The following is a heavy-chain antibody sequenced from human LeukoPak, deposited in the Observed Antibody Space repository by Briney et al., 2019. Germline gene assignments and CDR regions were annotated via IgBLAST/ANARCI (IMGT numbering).Heavy chain of an antibody. Sequence: PSETLSLTCTVSGGSISSYYWSWFRQHPGKGLEWIGYIYYSGSTYYNPSLKSRVTISVGTSKNQFSLKLSSVTAADTAVYYCARGFSYYYDSSGYYYFDYWGQGTLVTVSS. V-gene: IGHV4-59*06. CDR1: GGSISSYY. D-gene: IGHD3-22*01. CDR3: ARGFSYYYDSSGYYYFDY. CDR2: IYYSGST. J-gene: IGHJ4*02.